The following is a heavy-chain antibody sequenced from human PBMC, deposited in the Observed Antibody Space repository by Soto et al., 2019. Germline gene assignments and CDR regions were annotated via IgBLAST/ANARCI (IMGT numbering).Heavy chain of an antibody. V-gene: IGHV1-69*13. CDR3: ARERRWLQLAHLDY. CDR2: IIPIFGTA. J-gene: IGHJ4*02. Sequence: ASVKVSCKASGGTFSSYAISWVRQAPGQGLEWMGGIIPIFGTANYAQKFRGRVTITADESTSTAYMELSSLRSEDTAVYYCARERRWLQLAHLDYWGQGTLVTVSS. CDR1: GGTFSSYA. D-gene: IGHD5-12*01.